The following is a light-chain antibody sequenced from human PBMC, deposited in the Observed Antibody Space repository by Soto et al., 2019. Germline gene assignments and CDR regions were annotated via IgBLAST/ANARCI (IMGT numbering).Light chain of an antibody. V-gene: IGKV3-20*01. CDR1: ESGSSYL. Sequence: DIALTQSPVTLSLSPGDRATLSCGASESGSSYLLWYQQKPGPDPRLLIYAASRRATGTADRFSGSGSGTDFTLSISRLEAEDFAVYYCQQYDTSPRTFGQGTKVDIK. CDR2: AAS. CDR3: QQYDTSPRT. J-gene: IGKJ1*01.